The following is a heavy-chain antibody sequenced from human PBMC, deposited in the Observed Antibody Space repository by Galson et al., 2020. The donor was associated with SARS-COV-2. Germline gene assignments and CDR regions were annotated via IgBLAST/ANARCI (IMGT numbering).Heavy chain of an antibody. J-gene: IGHJ3*01. Sequence: SETLSLTCDVYGGSFSGYYWTWLRQPPGKGLEWIGEMNHRGVTNYNPSLKSRVSISLGPSRDQFSLKLTSVNAADTAMFFCARTTVESPSAFDVWGQGTMFTVSS. CDR2: MNHRGVT. CDR1: GGSFSGYY. D-gene: IGHD4-17*01. CDR3: ARTTVESPSAFDV. V-gene: IGHV4-34*01.